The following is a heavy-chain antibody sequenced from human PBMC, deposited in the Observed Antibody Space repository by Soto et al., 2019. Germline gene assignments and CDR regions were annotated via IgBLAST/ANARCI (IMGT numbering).Heavy chain of an antibody. Sequence: SETLSLTCAVYGGSFSGYYWSWIRQPPGKGLEWIGEINHSGSTNYNPSLKSRVTISVDKSKNQFSLKLSSVTAADTAVYYCARDLIAVAGTRWSDPWGQGTLVTVSS. CDR2: INHSGST. V-gene: IGHV4-34*01. D-gene: IGHD6-19*01. CDR1: GGSFSGYY. CDR3: ARDLIAVAGTRWSDP. J-gene: IGHJ5*02.